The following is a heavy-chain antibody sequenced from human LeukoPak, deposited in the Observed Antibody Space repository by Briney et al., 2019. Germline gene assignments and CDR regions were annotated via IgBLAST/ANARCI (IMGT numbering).Heavy chain of an antibody. CDR2: IFHAGST. V-gene: IGHV4-4*02. Sequence: SGTLSLTCAVSGASISTHLWWGWVRQPPGKGLEWVGEIFHAGSTNYNPSLKSRVTISLDKSRNHFSLDLRSVTAADTAIYYCIRNNYYALGTHNFDYWGHGILVTVSS. CDR3: IRNNYYALGTHNFDY. D-gene: IGHD1/OR15-1a*01. CDR1: GASISTHLW. J-gene: IGHJ4*01.